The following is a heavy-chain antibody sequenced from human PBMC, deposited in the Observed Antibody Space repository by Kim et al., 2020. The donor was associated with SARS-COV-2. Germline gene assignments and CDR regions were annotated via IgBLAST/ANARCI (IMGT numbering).Heavy chain of an antibody. CDR2: LFYSGHI. Sequence: SETLSLTCTVSGDPFSSGNYYWGWIRQPPGKGLEWIGSLFYSGHIYYKPSLKSRVTISIDTSKNHFSLKLSSVTAADTALYYCASGVAAAGTPSFDSWGQGTLVTVSS. CDR3: ASGVAAAGTPSFDS. V-gene: IGHV4-39*02. CDR1: GDPFSSGNYY. J-gene: IGHJ4*02. D-gene: IGHD6-13*01.